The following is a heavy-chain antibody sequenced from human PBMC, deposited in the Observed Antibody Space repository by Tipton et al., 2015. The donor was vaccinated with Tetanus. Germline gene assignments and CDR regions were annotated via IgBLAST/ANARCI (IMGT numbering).Heavy chain of an antibody. Sequence: TLSLTCTVSGGPITSGNYYWSWIRQHPGKGLERIGYIFHSGSTYYNLSLKSRVVISVDTSKNQFSLRLNSVTAADTAVYYCARQQPGIYFYVVDHWSQGSLVTV. CDR1: GGPITSGNYY. CDR2: IFHSGST. V-gene: IGHV4-31*03. J-gene: IGHJ4*02. D-gene: IGHD3-22*01. CDR3: ARQQPGIYFYVVDH.